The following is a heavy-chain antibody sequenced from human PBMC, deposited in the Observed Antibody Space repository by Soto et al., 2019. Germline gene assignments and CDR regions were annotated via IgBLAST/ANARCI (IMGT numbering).Heavy chain of an antibody. CDR2: INPGDRST. J-gene: IGHJ4*02. CDR1: GYTFTNYF. Sequence: EASVKDSCKASGYTFTNYFMHWVRQAPGQGLEWMGVINPGDRSTFYTQHFQGRVTMTRDTSISTAYTELSSLRSEDTTVYYCARDQGGNYYYWGQGTLVTVSS. CDR3: ARDQGGNYYY. V-gene: IGHV1-46*01. D-gene: IGHD1-26*01.